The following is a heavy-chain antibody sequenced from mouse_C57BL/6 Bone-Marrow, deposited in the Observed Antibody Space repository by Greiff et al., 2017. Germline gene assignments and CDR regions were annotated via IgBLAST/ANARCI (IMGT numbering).Heavy chain of an antibody. CDR3: ATYYGAD. J-gene: IGHJ3*01. CDR1: GFTFSDYG. Sequence: EVKLMESGGGLVKPGGSLKLSCAASGFTFSDYGMHWVRQAPEKGLEWVAYISSCSSTIYYADTVKGRFTISSDNAKNTLVLQMTSLRSEDTAMYCCATYYGADWGQGTLVTVSA. CDR2: ISSCSSTI. V-gene: IGHV5-17*01. D-gene: IGHD1-1*01.